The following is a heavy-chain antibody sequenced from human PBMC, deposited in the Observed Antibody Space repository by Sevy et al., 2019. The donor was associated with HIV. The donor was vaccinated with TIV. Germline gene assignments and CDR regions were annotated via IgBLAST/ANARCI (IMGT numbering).Heavy chain of an antibody. Sequence: GGSLRLSCSGSGFSFSNSAMNWVRQTPGKGLKYVSAITSDGVSTYYTDSVRGRFTISTDNSKNTLFLQMSSLRVEDTAVYYCVKDPEYNFWSGDYGMDVWGQGTTVTVSS. V-gene: IGHV3-64D*06. CDR2: ITSDGVST. D-gene: IGHD3-3*01. CDR1: GFSFSNSA. CDR3: VKDPEYNFWSGDYGMDV. J-gene: IGHJ6*02.